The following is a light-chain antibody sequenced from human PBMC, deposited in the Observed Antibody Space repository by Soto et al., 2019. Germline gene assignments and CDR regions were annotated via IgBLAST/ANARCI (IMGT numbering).Light chain of an antibody. Sequence: DIQMTQSPPTLSASAGDRVTITCRASESISSWLAWYQQKPGKAPKLLMYKASSLESGVPSRFSGSGSGTELILTISSLQPDDFATYYCQQYDSYSWTFGQGTKVDIK. CDR2: KAS. CDR3: QQYDSYSWT. V-gene: IGKV1-5*03. J-gene: IGKJ1*01. CDR1: ESISSW.